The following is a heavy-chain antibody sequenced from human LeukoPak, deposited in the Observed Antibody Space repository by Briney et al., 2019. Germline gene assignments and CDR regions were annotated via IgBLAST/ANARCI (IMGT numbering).Heavy chain of an antibody. CDR3: ARWGDYDILTGYYVSDF. J-gene: IGHJ4*02. V-gene: IGHV3-23*01. CDR1: GFIFRNYA. CDR2: ITGSGDST. D-gene: IGHD3-9*01. Sequence: GGSLRLPCAASGFIFRNYAMSWVRQAPGKGLEWVTAITGSGDSTYYADSVKGRFTISRDNSKNTLYVEMNTLRAEDTAVYYCARWGDYDILTGYYVSDFWGQGTLVTVSS.